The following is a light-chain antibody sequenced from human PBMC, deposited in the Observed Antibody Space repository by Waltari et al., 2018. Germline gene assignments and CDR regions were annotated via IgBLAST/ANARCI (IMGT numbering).Light chain of an antibody. CDR1: SSNIGAAYD. Sequence: QSVLTQPPSVSGAPGQTVTISCLGSSSNIGAAYDVNWYQQLPGTAPKLLIFDNFVRPSGVPDRFSASKSGTSASLAISGLQAEDEADYYCQSYDSLSALYVFGTGTKVSVL. V-gene: IGLV1-40*01. CDR3: QSYDSLSALYV. CDR2: DNF. J-gene: IGLJ1*01.